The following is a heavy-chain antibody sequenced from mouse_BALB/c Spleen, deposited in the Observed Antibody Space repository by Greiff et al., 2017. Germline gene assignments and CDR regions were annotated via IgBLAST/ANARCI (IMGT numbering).Heavy chain of an antibody. Sequence: EVKVVESGGGLVQPGGSLRLSCATSGFTFTDYYMSWVRQPPGKALEWLGFIRNKANGYTTEYSASVKGRFTISRDNSQSILYLQMNTLRAEDSATYYCARETDGWFAYWGQGTLVTVSA. D-gene: IGHD2-3*01. CDR1: GFTFTDYY. V-gene: IGHV7-3*02. J-gene: IGHJ3*01. CDR3: ARETDGWFAY. CDR2: IRNKANGYTT.